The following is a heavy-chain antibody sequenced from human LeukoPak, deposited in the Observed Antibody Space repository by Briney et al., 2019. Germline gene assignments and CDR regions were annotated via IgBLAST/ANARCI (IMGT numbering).Heavy chain of an antibody. D-gene: IGHD3-22*01. J-gene: IGHJ4*02. CDR1: GFTFSSYA. CDR2: ISYDGSNK. V-gene: IGHV3-30-3*01. CDR3: ARDASSGYNY. Sequence: GGSLRLSCAASGFTFSSYAMHWVRQAPGKGLEWVAVISYDGSNKYYADSVKGRFTISRDNSKNTLYLQMNSLRAEDTAVYYCARDASSGYNYWGQGTLVTVSS.